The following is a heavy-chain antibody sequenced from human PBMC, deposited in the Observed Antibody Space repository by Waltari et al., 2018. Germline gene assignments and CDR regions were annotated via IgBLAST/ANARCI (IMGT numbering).Heavy chain of an antibody. CDR1: GGSFSGYY. V-gene: IGHV4-34*01. CDR3: ARHSWRRTSSD. Sequence: QVQLQQWGAGLLKPSETLSLTCAVYGGSFSGYYWSWIRQPPGKGLEWIGEINHSGSTDDNPSLKCRVTISVDTSKNQFSRKRSSVTAADTAVYYCARHSWRRTSSDWGQGTLVTVSS. J-gene: IGHJ4*02. CDR2: INHSGST. D-gene: IGHD1-1*01.